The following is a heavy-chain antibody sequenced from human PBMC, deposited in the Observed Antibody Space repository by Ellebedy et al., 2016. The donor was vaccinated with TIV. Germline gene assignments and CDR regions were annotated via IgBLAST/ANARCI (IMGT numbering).Heavy chain of an antibody. CDR1: GFTFSRYA. V-gene: IGHV3-23*01. Sequence: GESLKISCAASGFTFSRYAMSWVRQAPGKGLEWVSATSGSGGSTYYADSVKGRFTISRDNSKNTLYLQMTSLRAEDTAVYYCAKLRGATGSWYFDLWGRGTLGPVSS. CDR2: TSGSGGST. D-gene: IGHD1-26*01. J-gene: IGHJ2*01. CDR3: AKLRGATGSWYFDL.